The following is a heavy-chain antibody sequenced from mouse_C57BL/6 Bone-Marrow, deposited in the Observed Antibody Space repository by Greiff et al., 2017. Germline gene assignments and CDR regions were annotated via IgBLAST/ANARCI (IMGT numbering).Heavy chain of an antibody. CDR3: ASSLLSLAMDY. Sequence: EVQLVESGGGLVQPGGSLSLSCAASGFTFTDYYMSWVRQPPGKALEWLGFIRNKANGYTTEYSASVKGRFTISRDNSQSILYLQMNALRAEDSATYYCASSLLSLAMDYWGQGTSVTVSS. CDR2: IRNKANGYTT. V-gene: IGHV7-3*01. D-gene: IGHD1-2*01. J-gene: IGHJ4*01. CDR1: GFTFTDYY.